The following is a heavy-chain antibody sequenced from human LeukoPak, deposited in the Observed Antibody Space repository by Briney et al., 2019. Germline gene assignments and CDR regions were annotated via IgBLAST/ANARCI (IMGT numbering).Heavy chain of an antibody. J-gene: IGHJ4*02. CDR2: ISGSGGCT. V-gene: IGHV3-23*01. Sequence: GGSLRLSCAASGFTFSSYWMSWVRHAPGKGLEWVSVISGSGGCTYYADSVKGRFTISRDNSKNTLYPQMNSLRAEDTAVYYCAKDRLAWSSGFDYWGQGTLVTVSS. CDR1: GFTFSSYW. D-gene: IGHD3-10*01. CDR3: AKDRLAWSSGFDY.